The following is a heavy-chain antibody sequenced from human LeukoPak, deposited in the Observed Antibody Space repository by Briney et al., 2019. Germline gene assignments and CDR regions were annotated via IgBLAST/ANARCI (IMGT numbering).Heavy chain of an antibody. D-gene: IGHD3-22*01. V-gene: IGHV4-34*01. J-gene: IGHJ4*02. CDR3: ARAIYSSGYYSFDY. Sequence: SETLSLTCAVYGGSFSGYYWSWIRQPTGKGLEWIGSIYDSGSTYYNPSLKSRVIISVDTSKNQFSLKLSSVTAADTAVYYCARAIYSSGYYSFDYWGQGTPVTVSS. CDR1: GGSFSGYY. CDR2: IYDSGST.